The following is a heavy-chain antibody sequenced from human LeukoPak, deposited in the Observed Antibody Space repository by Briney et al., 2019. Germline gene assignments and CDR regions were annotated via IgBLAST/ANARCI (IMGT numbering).Heavy chain of an antibody. CDR1: GYTFTGYY. CDR2: INPNSGGT. CDR3: ARSAYGSSSFDY. Sequence: ASVKVSCKASGYTFTGYYMHWVRQAPGQGLEWMGWINPNSGGTNYAQKFQGRVTMTRDTSISTAYMELSRLRSDDTAVYYCARSAYGSSSFDYWGQGTLVAVSS. J-gene: IGHJ4*02. D-gene: IGHD6-6*01. V-gene: IGHV1-2*02.